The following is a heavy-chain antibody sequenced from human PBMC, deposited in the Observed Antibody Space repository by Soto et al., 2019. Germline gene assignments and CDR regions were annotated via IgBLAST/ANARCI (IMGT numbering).Heavy chain of an antibody. V-gene: IGHV3-23*01. Sequence: EVQLLESGGGLVQPGGSLRLSCAAPGFNFNAYVMNWVRQAPGKGLEWVSIISFTGDSRYYADSVKDRFTISRDNSQNTLYLQMNSLRAEDTAVYYCAKKSCSSPGCPYGMDVWGQGTTVTVS. CDR3: AKKSCSSPGCPYGMDV. CDR2: ISFTGDSR. D-gene: IGHD2-2*01. CDR1: GFNFNAYV. J-gene: IGHJ6*02.